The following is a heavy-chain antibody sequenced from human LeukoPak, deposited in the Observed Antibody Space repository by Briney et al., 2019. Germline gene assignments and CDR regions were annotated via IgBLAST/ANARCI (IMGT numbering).Heavy chain of an antibody. CDR1: GFTFSSHS. CDR2: ISSSGSTI. Sequence: TGGSLRLSCAASGFTFSSHSMNWVRQAPGKGLEWLSHISSSGSTIYYADSVKGRLTISRDNAKNSLYLQMNSLRGEDTAVYYCASWAGTATGFSGPFDYWGQGTPVTVSS. J-gene: IGHJ4*02. D-gene: IGHD6-13*01. CDR3: ASWAGTATGFSGPFDY. V-gene: IGHV3-48*01.